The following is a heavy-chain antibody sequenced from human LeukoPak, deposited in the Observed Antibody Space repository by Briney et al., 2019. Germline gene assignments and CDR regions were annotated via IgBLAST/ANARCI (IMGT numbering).Heavy chain of an antibody. V-gene: IGHV3-23*01. D-gene: IGHD6-13*01. Sequence: PGGSLRLSCAASGFTFSSYAMSWVRQAPGKGLEWVSAISGSGGSTYYADSVKGRFTTSRDNSKNTLYLQMNSLRAEDTAVYYCAKSTYIAAADKGAFDIWGQGTMVTVSS. CDR2: ISGSGGST. J-gene: IGHJ3*02. CDR3: AKSTYIAAADKGAFDI. CDR1: GFTFSSYA.